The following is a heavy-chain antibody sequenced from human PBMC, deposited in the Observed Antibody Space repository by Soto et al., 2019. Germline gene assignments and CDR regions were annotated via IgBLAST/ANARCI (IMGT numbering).Heavy chain of an antibody. CDR3: VRENYFYGMDV. Sequence: GGSLRLSCAASGFDASVNFMTWVRQAPGRGLEWVSTINNAGSTFYADSVKGRFTISGDNSKNTLYLQMNSLRVEDTAMYYCVRENYFYGMDVWGQGTAVTVSS. J-gene: IGHJ6*02. CDR1: GFDASVNF. CDR2: INNAGST. V-gene: IGHV3-66*01.